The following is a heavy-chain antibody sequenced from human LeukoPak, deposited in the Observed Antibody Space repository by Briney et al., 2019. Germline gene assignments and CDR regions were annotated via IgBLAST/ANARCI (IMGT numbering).Heavy chain of an antibody. CDR3: TRVEYSSSDFDD. Sequence: PGGSLRLSCAASGFTFSSYAMSWVRQAPGKGLEWVSAISGSGGSTYYADSVKGRFTISRDNAKNSVYLQMNTLRAEDTAMYYCTRVEYSSSDFDDWGQGILVTVSS. CDR1: GFTFSSYA. J-gene: IGHJ4*02. D-gene: IGHD6-6*01. CDR2: ISGSGGST. V-gene: IGHV3-23*01.